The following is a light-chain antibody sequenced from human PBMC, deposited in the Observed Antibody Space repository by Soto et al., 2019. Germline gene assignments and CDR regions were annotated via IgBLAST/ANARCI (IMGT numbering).Light chain of an antibody. V-gene: IGLV2-8*01. J-gene: IGLJ1*01. CDR2: EVY. CDR1: SSDVGGYNY. CDR3: SSYVGTNSYV. Sequence: QSALTPPPSASGSPGQSVTISCTGTSSDVGGYNYVSWYQQHPGKAPKLIIYEVYKRPSGVPDRFSGSKSGNTAALTVSGLQAEDEADYYCSSYVGTNSYVFGTGTKLTVL.